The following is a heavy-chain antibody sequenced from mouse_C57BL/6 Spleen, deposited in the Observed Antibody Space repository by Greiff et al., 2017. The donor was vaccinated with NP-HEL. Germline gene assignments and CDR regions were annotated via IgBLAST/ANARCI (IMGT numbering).Heavy chain of an antibody. CDR2: IYPGDGDT. Sequence: QVQLQQSGPELVKPGASVKISCKASGYAFSSSWMNWVKQRPGKGLEWIGRIYPGDGDTNYNGKFKAKATLTADKTSSTAYMQLSSLTSEDSAVYFCARQLRLQYFDYWGQGTTLTVSS. V-gene: IGHV1-82*01. CDR3: ARQLRLQYFDY. D-gene: IGHD3-2*02. J-gene: IGHJ2*01. CDR1: GYAFSSSW.